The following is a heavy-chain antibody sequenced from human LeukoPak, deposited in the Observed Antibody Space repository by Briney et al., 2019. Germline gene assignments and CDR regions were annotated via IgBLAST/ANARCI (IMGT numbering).Heavy chain of an antibody. Sequence: SVNVSCKASGGTFSIYAISWVRQAPGQGLEWIGRIIPIFGTANYAQKFQGRVTITTDESTSTAYMELSSLRSEDTAVYYCAREESGYYTAPPFDYWGQGTLVTVSS. D-gene: IGHD3-3*01. CDR2: IIPIFGTA. CDR3: AREESGYYTAPPFDY. CDR1: GGTFSIYA. J-gene: IGHJ4*02. V-gene: IGHV1-69*05.